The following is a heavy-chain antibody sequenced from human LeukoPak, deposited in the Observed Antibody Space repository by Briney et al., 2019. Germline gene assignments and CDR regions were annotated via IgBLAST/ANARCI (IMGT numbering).Heavy chain of an antibody. CDR3: ARGDPGYSYGHKIDY. D-gene: IGHD5-18*01. V-gene: IGHV3-23*01. J-gene: IGHJ4*02. Sequence: GGSLRLSCAASGFTFSSYAMSWVRQAPGEGLEWVSAISGSGGSTYYADSVKGRFTISRDNSKNTLYLQMNSLRAEDTAVYYCARGDPGYSYGHKIDYWGQGTLVTVSS. CDR2: ISGSGGST. CDR1: GFTFSSYA.